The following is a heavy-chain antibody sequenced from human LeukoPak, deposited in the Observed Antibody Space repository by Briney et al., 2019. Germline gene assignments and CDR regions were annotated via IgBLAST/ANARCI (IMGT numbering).Heavy chain of an antibody. CDR2: ISSSGSTI. Sequence: GGSLRLSCADSGFTFSSYEMNWVRQAPGKGLEWISYISSSGSTIYYADSVKGRFTTPRDNAKNSLYLQLNSLRAEDTAVYYCARGDGGYYYGMDVWGKGTTVTVSS. CDR1: GFTFSSYE. CDR3: ARGDGGYYYGMDV. D-gene: IGHD2-21*01. V-gene: IGHV3-48*03. J-gene: IGHJ6*04.